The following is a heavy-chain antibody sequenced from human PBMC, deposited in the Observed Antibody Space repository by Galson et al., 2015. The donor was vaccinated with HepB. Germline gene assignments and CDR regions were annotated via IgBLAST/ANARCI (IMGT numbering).Heavy chain of an antibody. Sequence: SLRLSCAASGFTFSNYNMNWVRQAPGKGLEWVSSISSRSHYIYYADSVKGRFTISRDNAKNSLYLQMHSPRAEDTAVYYCAREDYDFWSAYRIFPTIRHFDLWGRGTLVTVSS. J-gene: IGHJ2*01. CDR3: AREDYDFWSAYRIFPTIRHFDL. CDR1: GFTFSNYN. V-gene: IGHV3-21*01. D-gene: IGHD3-3*01. CDR2: ISSRSHYI.